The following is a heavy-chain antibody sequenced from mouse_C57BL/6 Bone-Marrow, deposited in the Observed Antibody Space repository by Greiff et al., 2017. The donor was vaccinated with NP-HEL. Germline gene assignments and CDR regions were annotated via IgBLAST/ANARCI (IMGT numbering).Heavy chain of an antibody. CDR2: INPNYGTT. J-gene: IGHJ2*01. CDR3: APCDYDGYFDY. D-gene: IGHD2-4*01. CDR1: GYSFTDYN. V-gene: IGHV1-39*01. Sequence: VHVKQSGTVLVKPGASVKISCKASGYSFTDYNMNWVKQSNGKSLEWIGVINPNYGTTSYNQKFKGKATLTVDQSSSTAYMQLNSLTSEDSAVYYCAPCDYDGYFDYWGQGTTLTVSS.